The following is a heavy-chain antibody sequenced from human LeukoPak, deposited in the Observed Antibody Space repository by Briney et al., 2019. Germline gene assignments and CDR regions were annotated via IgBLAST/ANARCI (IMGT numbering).Heavy chain of an antibody. Sequence: ASVKVSCKASGYTSTGYYMHWVRQSPGQGLEWKGWINPNSGGTNYAQKFQGRVTMTRDTSISTAYMELSRLRSDDTAVYYCAREASYYDILTGQNPYYFDYWGQGTLVTVSS. V-gene: IGHV1-2*02. J-gene: IGHJ4*02. CDR2: INPNSGGT. CDR1: GYTSTGYY. CDR3: AREASYYDILTGQNPYYFDY. D-gene: IGHD3-9*01.